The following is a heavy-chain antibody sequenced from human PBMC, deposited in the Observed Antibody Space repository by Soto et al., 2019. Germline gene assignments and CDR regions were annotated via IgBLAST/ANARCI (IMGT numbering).Heavy chain of an antibody. CDR2: INPNSGGT. CDR3: ARDRGGLWFGDSGYYGMDV. J-gene: IGHJ6*02. V-gene: IGHV1-2*02. D-gene: IGHD3-10*01. Sequence: QVQLVQSGAEVKKPGASVKVSCKASGYTFTGYYMHWVRQAPGQGLEWMGWINPNSGGTNYAQKFQGRVTMTRDTSNSTAYMELRRLRSEDTAVYDCARDRGGLWFGDSGYYGMDVWGQGTTVTVSS. CDR1: GYTFTGYY.